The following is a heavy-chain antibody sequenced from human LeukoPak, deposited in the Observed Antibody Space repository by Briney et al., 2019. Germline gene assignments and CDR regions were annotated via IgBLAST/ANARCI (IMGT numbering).Heavy chain of an antibody. CDR3: ARVNRPIVVAHAFDI. J-gene: IGHJ3*02. D-gene: IGHD3-22*01. CDR2: IYYSGST. CDR1: GGSISSYY. V-gene: IGHV4-59*01. Sequence: SETLSLTCTVSGGSISSYYWSWIRQPPGKGLEWIGYIYYSGSTNYNPSLKSRVTISVDTSKNQFSLKLSSVTAADTAVYYCARVNRPIVVAHAFDIWGQGTMVTVSS.